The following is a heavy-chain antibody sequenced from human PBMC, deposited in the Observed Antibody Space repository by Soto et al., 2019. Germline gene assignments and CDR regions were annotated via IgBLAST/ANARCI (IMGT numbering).Heavy chain of an antibody. V-gene: IGHV4-31*03. CDR3: ARDIGCSGGSCYSWFDP. J-gene: IGHJ5*02. CDR2: IYYSGST. D-gene: IGHD2-15*01. CDR1: GGSISSGGYY. Sequence: PSETLSLTCTVSGGSISSGGYYWSWIRQHPGKGLEWIGYIYYSGSTYYNPSLKSRVTISVDTSKNQFSLKLSSVTAADTAVYYCARDIGCSGGSCYSWFDPWGQGTLVTVSS.